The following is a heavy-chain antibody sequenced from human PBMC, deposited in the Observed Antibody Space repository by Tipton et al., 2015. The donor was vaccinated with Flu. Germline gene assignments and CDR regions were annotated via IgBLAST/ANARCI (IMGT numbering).Heavy chain of an antibody. V-gene: IGHV1-2*04. Sequence: QSGAEVKKPGASVKVSCKASGYTFTGYYMHWVRQAPGQGLEWMGWINPNSGGTNYAQKFQGWVTMTRDTSISTAYMELSRLRSDDTAAYYCARDRYSIAAAGMEVRWFDPWGQGTLVTVSS. CDR3: ARDRYSIAAAGMEVRWFDP. J-gene: IGHJ5*02. CDR2: INPNSGGT. D-gene: IGHD6-13*01. CDR1: GYTFTGYY.